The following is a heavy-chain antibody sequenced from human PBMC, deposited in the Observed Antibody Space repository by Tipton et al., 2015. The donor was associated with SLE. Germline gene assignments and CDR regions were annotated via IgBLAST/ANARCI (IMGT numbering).Heavy chain of an antibody. D-gene: IGHD3-16*01. J-gene: IGHJ3*02. CDR2: IYYSGSV. CDR3: VRDGAGDLGAFDI. Sequence: TLSLTCSAGSIGSSSYSWGWIRQPPGKGLEWIGNIYYSGSVYYNPSLEGRVTITIDRSRKQVSLNLYSVTAADTAVYYCVRDGAGDLGAFDIWGQGKLVTVSS. V-gene: IGHV4-39*07. CDR1: AGSIGSSSYS.